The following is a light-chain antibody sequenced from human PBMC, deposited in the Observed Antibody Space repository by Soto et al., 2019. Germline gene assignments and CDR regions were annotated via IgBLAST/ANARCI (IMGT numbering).Light chain of an antibody. J-gene: IGKJ3*01. CDR3: QQYGTPLFP. V-gene: IGKV3-20*01. Sequence: IVLTQSPGTLSLSPGERATLSCGASQSVTNNFLAWYQQKPGQAPRLLIYGASSRPTGVPDRFSGSGAGTDSTLTISRREPGDFAVYYCQQYGTPLFPFRPGTKVDIK. CDR2: GAS. CDR1: QSVTNNF.